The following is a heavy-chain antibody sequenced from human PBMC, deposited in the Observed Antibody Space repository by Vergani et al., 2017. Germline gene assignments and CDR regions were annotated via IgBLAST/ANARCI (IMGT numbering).Heavy chain of an antibody. CDR2: IYYSGST. CDR3: ARGGSIVGAHDAVDI. CDR1: GGSISSYY. D-gene: IGHD1-26*01. J-gene: IGHJ3*02. V-gene: IGHV4-59*01. Sequence: QVQLQESGPGLVKPSETLSLTCTVSGGSISSYYWSWIRQPPGKGLEWIGYIYYSGSTNYNPSLKSRVTISVDTSKNQFSLKLSSVTAADTAVYYCARGGSIVGAHDAVDIWSEGTMVTVSS.